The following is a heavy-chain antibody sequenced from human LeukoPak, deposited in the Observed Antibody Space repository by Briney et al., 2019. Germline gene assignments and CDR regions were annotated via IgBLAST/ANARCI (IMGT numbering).Heavy chain of an antibody. CDR3: AKDIRIAMVRGVPSYFDY. D-gene: IGHD3-10*01. V-gene: IGHV3-30*02. Sequence: PGGSLRLSCAASGFTFSSYGMHWVRQAPGKGLEWVAFIRYDGSNKYYADSVKGRFTISRDNSKNTLYLQMNSLRAEDTAVYYCAKDIRIAMVRGVPSYFDYWGQGTLVTVSS. J-gene: IGHJ4*02. CDR1: GFTFSSYG. CDR2: IRYDGSNK.